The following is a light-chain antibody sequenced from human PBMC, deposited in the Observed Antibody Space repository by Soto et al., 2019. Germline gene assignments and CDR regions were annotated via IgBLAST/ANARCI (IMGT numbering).Light chain of an antibody. CDR2: DVS. J-gene: IGLJ1*01. Sequence: QSALTQPASVSGSPGLSIAISCTGTSSDVGGYNSVSWYQQHPGKAPKLMIYDVSNRPSGVSNRFSGSKSGNTASLTISGLQEEDEGDYYCSSYTTGGSYVFGTGTKLTVL. CDR3: SSYTTGGSYV. CDR1: SSDVGGYNS. V-gene: IGLV2-14*01.